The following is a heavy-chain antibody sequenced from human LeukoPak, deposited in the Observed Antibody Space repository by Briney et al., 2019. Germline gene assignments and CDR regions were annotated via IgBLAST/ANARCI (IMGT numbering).Heavy chain of an antibody. D-gene: IGHD3-10*01. J-gene: IGHJ4*02. CDR2: ISAYNGNT. Sequence: ASVKVSCKASGYTFTSYGISWVRQAPGQGLEWMGWISAYNGNTNYAQKLQGRVTMTTDTSTSTAYTELRSLRSDDTAVYYCARVDVFSLSGFYFDYWGQGTLVTVSS. V-gene: IGHV1-18*01. CDR1: GYTFTSYG. CDR3: ARVDVFSLSGFYFDY.